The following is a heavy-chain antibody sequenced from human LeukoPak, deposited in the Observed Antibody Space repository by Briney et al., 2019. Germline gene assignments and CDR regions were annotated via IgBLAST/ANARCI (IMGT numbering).Heavy chain of an antibody. Sequence: PGGSLRLSCAASGFTFSSYSMNWVRQAPGKGLEWVSYISSSRGTIYYADSVKGRFTISRDNAKNSLYPQMNSLRAEDTAIYYCARDTGEPFDYWGQGTLVTVSS. D-gene: IGHD3-16*01. CDR1: GFTFSSYS. CDR3: ARDTGEPFDY. CDR2: ISSSRGTI. V-gene: IGHV3-48*01. J-gene: IGHJ4*02.